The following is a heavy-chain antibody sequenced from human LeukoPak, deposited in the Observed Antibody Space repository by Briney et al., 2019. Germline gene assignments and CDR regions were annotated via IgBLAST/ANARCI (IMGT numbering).Heavy chain of an antibody. J-gene: IGHJ6*02. CDR2: ISSSSYI. D-gene: IGHD2-2*01. Sequence: GGSLRLSCAASGFTFSSYSMNWVRQAPGKGLEWVSSISSSSYIYYADSVKGRFTISRDNAKNSLYLQMNSLRAEDTAVYYCARDDRIVVVPAADPYYYYYGMDVWGQGTTVTVSS. CDR3: ARDDRIVVVPAADPYYYYYGMDV. V-gene: IGHV3-21*01. CDR1: GFTFSSYS.